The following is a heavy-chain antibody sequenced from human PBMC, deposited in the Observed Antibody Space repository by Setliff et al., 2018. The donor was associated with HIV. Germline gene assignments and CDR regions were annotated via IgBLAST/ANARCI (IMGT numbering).Heavy chain of an antibody. CDR3: ARDRHYGGLPWYFET. CDR1: VRIFSNYP. D-gene: IGHD4-17*01. V-gene: IGHV1-69*13. CDR2: IIPVFRTP. J-gene: IGHJ4*02. Sequence: ASVKVSCKASVRIFSNYPISWVRQAPGRGLEWMGGIIPVFRTPDYAQRFQDRLTITADESADTVYMELNSLRHEDTAVYFCARDRHYGGLPWYFETWGPGTLVTRLL.